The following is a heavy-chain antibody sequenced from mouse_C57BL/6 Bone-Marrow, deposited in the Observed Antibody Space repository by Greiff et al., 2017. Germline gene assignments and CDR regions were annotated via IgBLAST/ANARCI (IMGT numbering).Heavy chain of an antibody. D-gene: IGHD1-1*01. J-gene: IGHJ2*01. CDR1: GYTFTSYG. CDR2: IYIGNGYT. V-gene: IGHV1-58*01. CDR3: ARRGPLYAYYFDY. Sequence: VHVKQSGAELVRPGSSVKMSCKTSGYTFTSYGINWVKQRPGQGLEWIGYIYIGNGYTEYNEKFKGKATLTSDTSSSTAYMQLSSLTSEDSAIYFCARRGPLYAYYFDYWGQGTTLTVSS.